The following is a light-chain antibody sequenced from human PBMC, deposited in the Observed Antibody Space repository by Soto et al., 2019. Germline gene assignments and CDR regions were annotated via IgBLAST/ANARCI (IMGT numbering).Light chain of an antibody. Sequence: EIVLTQSPGTLSLSPGERATLSCRASQSVSSSYLAWYQQKPGQAPRLLIYNAFNRATGIPDRFSGSGSGTDFTLTISSLEPEDFALYYCQQRNNWPITFGQGTRLEI. CDR3: QQRNNWPIT. J-gene: IGKJ5*01. CDR1: QSVSSSY. V-gene: IGKV3D-20*02. CDR2: NAF.